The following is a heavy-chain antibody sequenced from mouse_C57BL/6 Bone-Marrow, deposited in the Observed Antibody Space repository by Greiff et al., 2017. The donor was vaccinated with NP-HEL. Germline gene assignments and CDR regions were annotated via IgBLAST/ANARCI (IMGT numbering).Heavy chain of an antibody. CDR1: GFTFSSYA. J-gene: IGHJ3*01. CDR2: ISSGGDYI. D-gene: IGHD2-1*01. V-gene: IGHV5-9-1*02. Sequence: EVKLVESGEGLVKPGGSLKLSCAASGFTFSSYAMSWVRQTPEKRLEWVAYISSGGDYIYYADTVKGRFTISRDNARNTLYLQMSSLKSEDTAMYYCTRERGNPAWFAYWGQGTLVTVSA. CDR3: TRERGNPAWFAY.